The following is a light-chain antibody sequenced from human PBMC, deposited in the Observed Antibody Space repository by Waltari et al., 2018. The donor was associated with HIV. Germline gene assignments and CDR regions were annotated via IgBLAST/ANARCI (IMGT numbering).Light chain of an antibody. CDR2: GAS. CDR3: QQRGNWPIT. V-gene: IGKV3-11*01. Sequence: EIVFTQSPVTLSLSPGERATLSCRASQSVSSYLAWYQHKPGQAPRLLIYGASSRATGIPARFSGSGSGTDFTLTISSLEPGDFGVYYCQQRGNWPITFGQGTRLEIK. J-gene: IGKJ5*01. CDR1: QSVSSY.